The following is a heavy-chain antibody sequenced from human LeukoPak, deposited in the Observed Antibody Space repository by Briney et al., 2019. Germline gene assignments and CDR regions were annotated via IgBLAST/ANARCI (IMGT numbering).Heavy chain of an antibody. V-gene: IGHV4-4*07. Sequence: PSETLSLTCTVSGGSISSYYWSWIRQPAGKGLEWIGRIDTSGSTNYNPSLKSRVTMSVDTSKNQFSLKLSSVTAADTAVYYCARGKNVLRFLEWLSKGPMDVWGKGTTVTVSS. J-gene: IGHJ6*03. CDR1: GGSISSYY. CDR2: IDTSGST. CDR3: ARGKNVLRFLEWLSKGPMDV. D-gene: IGHD3-3*01.